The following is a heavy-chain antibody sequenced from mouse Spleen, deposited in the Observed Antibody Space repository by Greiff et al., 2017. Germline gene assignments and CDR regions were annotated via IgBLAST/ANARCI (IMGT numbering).Heavy chain of an antibody. CDR1: GFTFSSYA. V-gene: IGHV5-6-5*01. J-gene: IGHJ2*01. CDR3: ARDQTFFDY. CDR2: ISSGGST. Sequence: EVHLVESGGGLVKPGGSLKLSCAASGFTFSSYAMSWVRQTPEKRLEWVASISSGGSTYYPDSVKGRFTISRDNARNILYLQMSSLRSEDTAMYYCARDQTFFDYWGQGTTLTVSS.